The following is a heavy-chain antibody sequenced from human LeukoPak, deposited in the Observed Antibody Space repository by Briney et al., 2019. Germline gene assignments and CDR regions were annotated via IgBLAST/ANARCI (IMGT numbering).Heavy chain of an antibody. D-gene: IGHD3-22*01. Sequence: PSETLSLTCTGSGGSISSYYWSWIRQPPGKGLEWIGYIYYSGSTNYNPSLKSRVTISVDTSKNQFSLKLSSVTAADTAVYYCARDPHYYDTWGQGTLVTVSS. J-gene: IGHJ5*02. CDR3: ARDPHYYDT. CDR2: IYYSGST. V-gene: IGHV4-59*01. CDR1: GGSISSYY.